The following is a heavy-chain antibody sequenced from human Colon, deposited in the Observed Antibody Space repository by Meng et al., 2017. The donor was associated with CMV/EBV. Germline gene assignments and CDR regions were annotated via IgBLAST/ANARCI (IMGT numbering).Heavy chain of an antibody. V-gene: IGHV1-18*01. D-gene: IGHD3-16*01. CDR3: ARDNYYDDSQIFYKTGRFDP. Sequence: QVQLVQAGAEVKKPEASVKVSCKASGYTFTRHGISWVRQAPGQGLEWMGWINTYNGNTDYSQKFQGRVTMTTDTSTNTAYMELRSLKSDDTAVYYCARDNYYDDSQIFYKTGRFDPWGQGTLVTVSS. CDR1: GYTFTRHG. CDR2: INTYNGNT. J-gene: IGHJ5*02.